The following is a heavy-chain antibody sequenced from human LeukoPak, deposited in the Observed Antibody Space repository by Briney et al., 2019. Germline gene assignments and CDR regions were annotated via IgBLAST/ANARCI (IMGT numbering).Heavy chain of an antibody. V-gene: IGHV3-7*01. CDR2: IKQDGIEK. D-gene: IGHD3-22*01. Sequence: PGGSLRLSCAASGFTFSSYNMIWVRQAPGKGLECVANIKQDGIEKYYLDSVKGRFTISRDNAKNSVYLQMNSLRAEDTAVYYCARDYYDSSGYYYGAYWGQGTLVTVSS. CDR3: ARDYYDSSGYYYGAY. CDR1: GFTFSSYN. J-gene: IGHJ4*02.